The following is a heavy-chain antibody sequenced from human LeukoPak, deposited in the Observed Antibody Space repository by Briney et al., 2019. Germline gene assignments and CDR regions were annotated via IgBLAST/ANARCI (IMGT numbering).Heavy chain of an antibody. J-gene: IGHJ4*02. CDR1: GYTFTSYG. D-gene: IGHD3-9*01. CDR3: ASSKPRLYDILTGDLDY. V-gene: IGHV1-18*01. CDR2: TSAYNGNT. Sequence: ASVKVSCKASGYTFTSYGISWVRQAPGQGLEWMGWTSAYNGNTNYAQKLQGRVTMTTDTSTSTAYMELRSLRSDDTAVYYCASSKPRLYDILTGDLDYWGQGTLVTVSS.